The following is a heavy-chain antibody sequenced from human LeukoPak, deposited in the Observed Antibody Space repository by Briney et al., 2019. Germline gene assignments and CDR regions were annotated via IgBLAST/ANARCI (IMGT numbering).Heavy chain of an antibody. CDR2: ISAYNGNT. CDR3: ARDILDIVVVVAATQRVDDAFDI. J-gene: IGHJ3*02. CDR1: GYTFTSYC. Sequence: ASVKVSCKASGYTFTSYCISWVRQAPGPGLEWVGWISAYNGNTNYAQKLQHRSTMTTDTSPSTAYLALRRLSSDDTAVYYCARDILDIVVVVAATQRVDDAFDIWGQGTMVTVSS. V-gene: IGHV1-18*04. D-gene: IGHD2-15*01.